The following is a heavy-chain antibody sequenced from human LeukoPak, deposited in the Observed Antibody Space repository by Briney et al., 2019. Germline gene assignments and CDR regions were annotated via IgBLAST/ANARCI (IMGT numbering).Heavy chain of an antibody. D-gene: IGHD6-13*01. CDR1: GFTVSSNY. Sequence: GGSLRLSCAASGFTVSSNYTTWDRQAPGKGLEWVSVIYTGGLTFYADSVTGRFTISRDNSKNTVYLQMNSLGVEDTARYYCARDNAPAGGGLDYWAQGPLVTVSS. J-gene: IGHJ4*02. CDR2: IYTGGLT. CDR3: ARDNAPAGGGLDY. V-gene: IGHV3-53*01.